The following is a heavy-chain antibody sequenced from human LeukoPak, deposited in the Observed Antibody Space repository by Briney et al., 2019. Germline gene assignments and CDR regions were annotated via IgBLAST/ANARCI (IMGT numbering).Heavy chain of an antibody. Sequence: PGGSLRLSCAASGFTFSSYSMNWVRQAPGKGREWVSSISISSSYTYYADSVKGRFTVSRDNAKNSLYLQMNSLRAEDTAVYYCARDSGYGLAFDYWGQGTLVTVSS. D-gene: IGHD5-12*01. CDR1: GFTFSSYS. CDR2: ISISSSYT. V-gene: IGHV3-21*01. J-gene: IGHJ4*02. CDR3: ARDSGYGLAFDY.